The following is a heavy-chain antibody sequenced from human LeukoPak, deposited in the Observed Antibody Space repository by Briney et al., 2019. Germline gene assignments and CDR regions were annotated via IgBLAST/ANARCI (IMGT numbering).Heavy chain of an antibody. V-gene: IGHV4-59*01. D-gene: IGHD6-13*01. CDR1: GGSISDYY. Sequence: PSETLSLTCTVSGGSISDYYLSWIRQPPGEGLQWIGYVSYRGSTNYNPSLKSRVTISVDTSKNQFSLKLSSVTAADSAVYYCARPYSSNWYDAFHFWGQGTMVTVSS. CDR3: ARPYSSNWYDAFHF. J-gene: IGHJ3*01. CDR2: VSYRGST.